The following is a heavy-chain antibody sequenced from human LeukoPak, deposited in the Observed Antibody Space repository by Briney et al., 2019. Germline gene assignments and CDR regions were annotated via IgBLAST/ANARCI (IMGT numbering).Heavy chain of an antibody. CDR2: IYYSGST. V-gene: IGHV4-39*01. CDR1: GGSISNNNYY. D-gene: IGHD3-22*01. J-gene: IGHJ4*02. Sequence: SETLSLTCTVSGGSISNNNYYWGWIRQPPGKGLEWIGTIYYSGSTYYNPSLKSRVTISVDTSRNQFSLKLSSVTAADTAVYYCARRSYYDSSGYYYYWGQGILVTVSS. CDR3: ARRSYYDSSGYYYY.